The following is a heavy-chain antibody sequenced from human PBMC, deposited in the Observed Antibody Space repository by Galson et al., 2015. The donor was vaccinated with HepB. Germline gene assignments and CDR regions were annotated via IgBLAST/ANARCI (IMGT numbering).Heavy chain of an antibody. Sequence: SLRLSCAASGFTFSSYSMNWVRQAPGKGLEWVSSISSSSSYIYYADSVKGRFTISRDNAKNSLYLQMNSLRAEDTAVYYCASGRYFDWLFFDYWGQGTLVTVSS. D-gene: IGHD3-9*01. V-gene: IGHV3-21*01. CDR2: ISSSSSYI. J-gene: IGHJ4*02. CDR3: ASGRYFDWLFFDY. CDR1: GFTFSSYS.